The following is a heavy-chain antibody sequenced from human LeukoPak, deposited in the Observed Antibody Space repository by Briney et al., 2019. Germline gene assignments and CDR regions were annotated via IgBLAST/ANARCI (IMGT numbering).Heavy chain of an antibody. CDR3: ARGCVAAAGTAVDY. V-gene: IGHV3-48*02. J-gene: IGHJ4*02. Sequence: PGGSLRLSCAASGFTFSSYSMNWVRQAPGKGLEWVSYISSSSSTIYYADSAKGRFTVSRDNAKNSLYLQMNSLRDEDTAVYYCARGCVAAAGTAVDYWGQGTLVTVSS. D-gene: IGHD6-13*01. CDR1: GFTFSSYS. CDR2: ISSSSSTI.